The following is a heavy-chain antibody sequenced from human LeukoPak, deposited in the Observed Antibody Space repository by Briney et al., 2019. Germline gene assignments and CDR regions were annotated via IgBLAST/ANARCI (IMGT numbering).Heavy chain of an antibody. Sequence: GGSLRLSCAASGFTFDDYGMSWVRQAPGKGLEWVSGINWNGGSTGYADSVKGRSTISRDNAKNSLYLQMNSLRAEDTALYYCARDLTVQILEPYYFDYWGQGTLVTVSS. CDR3: ARDLTVQILEPYYFDY. CDR2: INWNGGST. D-gene: IGHD1-1*01. J-gene: IGHJ4*02. CDR1: GFTFDDYG. V-gene: IGHV3-20*04.